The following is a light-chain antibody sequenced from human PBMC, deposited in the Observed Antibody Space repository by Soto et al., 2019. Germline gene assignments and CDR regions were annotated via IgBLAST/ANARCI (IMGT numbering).Light chain of an antibody. J-gene: IGKJ1*01. Sequence: IVVTQSPDSLAVSLGERATINCKASQNALYSTNNKNFVAWYQQRPGQPPKLLIYWASTRQSGVPDRFRGSGSGTDFTLTITSLQPEDVAIYFCQSYYSTPTFGQGTKVEIK. CDR2: WAS. CDR3: QSYYSTPT. CDR1: QNALYSTNNKNF. V-gene: IGKV4-1*01.